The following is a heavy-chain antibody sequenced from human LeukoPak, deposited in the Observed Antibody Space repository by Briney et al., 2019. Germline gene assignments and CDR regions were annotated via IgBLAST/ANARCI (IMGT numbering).Heavy chain of an antibody. D-gene: IGHD2-2*01. V-gene: IGHV4-34*01. CDR1: GGSFSGYY. CDR3: AREQAVVVPAAHDAFDI. J-gene: IGHJ3*02. Sequence: SETLSLTCAVYGGSFSGYYWSWIRQPPGKGLEWIGEINHSGSTNYNPSLKSRVTISVDTSKNQFSLKLSSVTAADTAVYYCAREQAVVVPAAHDAFDIWGQGTMVTVSS. CDR2: INHSGST.